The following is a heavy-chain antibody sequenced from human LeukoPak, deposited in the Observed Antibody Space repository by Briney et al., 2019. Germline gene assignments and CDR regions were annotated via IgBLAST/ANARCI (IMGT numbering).Heavy chain of an antibody. V-gene: IGHV3-30-3*01. J-gene: IGHJ6*02. CDR2: ISYDGSNK. D-gene: IGHD6-19*01. Sequence: PGGSLRLSCAASGFTFSSYAMHWVRQAPGKGLEWVAVISYDGSNKYYADSVKGRFTISRDNSKNTLYLQMNSLRAEDTAVYYCAKARYSSGWYVSGMDVWGQGTTVTVSS. CDR1: GFTFSSYA. CDR3: AKARYSSGWYVSGMDV.